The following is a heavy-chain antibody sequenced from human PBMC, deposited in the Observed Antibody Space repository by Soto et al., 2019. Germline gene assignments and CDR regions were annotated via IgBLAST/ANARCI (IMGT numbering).Heavy chain of an antibody. CDR2: ISGGGDST. CDR1: GFTFSTNS. CDR3: SKWDGYGDQ. D-gene: IGHD5-12*01. J-gene: IGHJ5*02. Sequence: EVQLLESGGGLVQPGGSLRLSCAASGFTFSTNSMTWVRQAPGKGLEWVCGISGGGDSTHYADSVKDRFTISRDNSKNMVYLQMNSLTADDTAVYFCSKWDGYGDQWGQGTLVTVSS. V-gene: IGHV3-23*01.